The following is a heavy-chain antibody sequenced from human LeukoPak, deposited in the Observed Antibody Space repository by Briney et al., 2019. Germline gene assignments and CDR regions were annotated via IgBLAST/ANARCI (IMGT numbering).Heavy chain of an antibody. CDR1: GFTFSSCW. V-gene: IGHV3-7*01. Sequence: GGSLRLSCAASGFTFSSCWMGWVRQAPGKGLEWVANIKQDGSGKYYVDSVKGRFTISRINAKNSLYLQMNSLRAEDTAVYYCARGEYSSSSTVDYWGQGTLVTVSA. CDR3: ARGEYSSSSTVDY. D-gene: IGHD6-6*01. CDR2: IKQDGSGK. J-gene: IGHJ4*02.